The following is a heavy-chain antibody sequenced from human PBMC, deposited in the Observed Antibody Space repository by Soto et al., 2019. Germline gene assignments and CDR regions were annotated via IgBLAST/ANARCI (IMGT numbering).Heavy chain of an antibody. V-gene: IGHV3-30*18. CDR1: GFTFSSYG. CDR2: ISYDGSNK. J-gene: IGHJ6*02. Sequence: GGSLRLSCAASGFTFSSYGMHWVRQAPGKGLEWVAVISYDGSNKYYADSVKGRFTISRDNSKNTLYLQMNSLRAEDTAVYYCAKDIGVRDWSVNLFGMDVWGQGTTVTVSS. D-gene: IGHD3-9*01. CDR3: AKDIGVRDWSVNLFGMDV.